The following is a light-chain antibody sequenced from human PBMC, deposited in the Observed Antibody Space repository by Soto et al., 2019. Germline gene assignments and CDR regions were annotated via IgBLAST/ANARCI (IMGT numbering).Light chain of an antibody. CDR1: SSDVGSYNY. J-gene: IGLJ1*01. CDR3: SSYTNSGTYV. CDR2: DVS. Sequence: ALTQPASVSGSPGQSITISCTGTSSDVGSYNYVSWYQQDPGKAPKLIFYDVSNRPSGVSDRFSVSKSGNTASLTISKLQAEDEAAYYCSSYTNSGTYVFGTGTKVTVL. V-gene: IGLV2-14*01.